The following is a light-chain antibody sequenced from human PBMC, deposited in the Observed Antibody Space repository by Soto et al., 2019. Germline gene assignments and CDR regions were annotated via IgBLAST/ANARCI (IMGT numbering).Light chain of an antibody. CDR1: QSFTKW. J-gene: IGKJ1*01. Sequence: DIPMTQSPSTLAASVGDRVTITCRASQSFTKWLAWYQQKPGKAPQLLIYEASRLKSGVPSRFSGSESGTEFTLTISSLQPDDYAIYYCHNEASVSSTTFGQGTKVENK. V-gene: IGKV1-5*03. CDR3: HNEASVSSTT. CDR2: EAS.